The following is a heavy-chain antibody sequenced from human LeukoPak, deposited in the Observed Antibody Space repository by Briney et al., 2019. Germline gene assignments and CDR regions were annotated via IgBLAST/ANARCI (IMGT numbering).Heavy chain of an antibody. CDR2: IIPIFGTA. J-gene: IGHJ6*03. CDR3: ARKSLGYCSSTSCYGNMDV. Sequence: SVKVSCKASGGTFSSYAISWVRQAPGQGLEWMGGIIPIFGTANYAQKFQGRVTMTRNTSISTAYMELSSLRSEDTAVYYCARKSLGYCSSTSCYGNMDVWGKGTTVTVSS. D-gene: IGHD2-2*01. V-gene: IGHV1-69*05. CDR1: GGTFSSYA.